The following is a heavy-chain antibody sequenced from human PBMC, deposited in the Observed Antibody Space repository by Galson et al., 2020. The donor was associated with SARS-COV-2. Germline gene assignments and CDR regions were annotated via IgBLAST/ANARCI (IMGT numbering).Heavy chain of an antibody. CDR2: ISWDDDK. V-gene: IGHV2-5*02. D-gene: IGHD5-18*01. Sequence: KMSGPTLVKPTQPLTLTCTFSGFSLSTSGVGVGWIRQPPGKALEWLELISWDDDKRYSPSLKSRLTITKDTSKNQVVLTMTNMDPVDTATYYCAHLYSYGYGYYFDYWGQGTLVTVSS. CDR3: AHLYSYGYGYYFDY. J-gene: IGHJ4*02. CDR1: GFSLSTSGVG.